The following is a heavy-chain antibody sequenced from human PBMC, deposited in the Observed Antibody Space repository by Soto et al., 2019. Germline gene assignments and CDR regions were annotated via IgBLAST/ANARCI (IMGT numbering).Heavy chain of an antibody. Sequence: QVQLVESGGGVVQPGKSLRLSCAVSGFTFSSYGMHWVRQAPGKGLEWVAVIWYDGSNKYYADSVKGRFTISRDNSKNTLYLQMTSLSAEDTAVYYCARGGYNYGSGSYRLAGYWGQGTLVTVSS. V-gene: IGHV3-33*01. CDR1: GFTFSSYG. J-gene: IGHJ4*02. CDR2: IWYDGSNK. CDR3: ARGGYNYGSGSYRLAGY. D-gene: IGHD3-10*01.